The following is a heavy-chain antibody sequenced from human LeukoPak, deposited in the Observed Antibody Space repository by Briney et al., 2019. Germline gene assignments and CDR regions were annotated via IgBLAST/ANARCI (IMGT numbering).Heavy chain of an antibody. CDR1: GFTFDDYA. Sequence: GGSLRLSCAASGFTFDDYAMHWVRQAPGKGLEWVSGISWNSGSIGYADSVKGRFTISRDNAKNSLYLQMNSLRAEDTAVYYCARELGTAMVLDAFDIWGQGTMVTVSS. CDR2: ISWNSGSI. V-gene: IGHV3-9*01. J-gene: IGHJ3*02. D-gene: IGHD5-18*01. CDR3: ARELGTAMVLDAFDI.